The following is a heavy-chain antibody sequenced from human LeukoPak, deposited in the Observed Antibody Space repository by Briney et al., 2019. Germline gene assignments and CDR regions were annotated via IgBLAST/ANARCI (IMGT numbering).Heavy chain of an antibody. CDR1: GGSISSYY. V-gene: IGHV4-59*01. J-gene: IGHJ5*02. Sequence: PSETLSLTCTVSGGSISSYYWSWIRQPPGKGLEWIGYIYYSGSTNYNPSLKSRVTISVDTSKNRFSLKLSSVTAADTAVYYCARGAPPDIVVVPAATLWFDPWGQGTLVTVSS. D-gene: IGHD2-2*01. CDR3: ARGAPPDIVVVPAATLWFDP. CDR2: IYYSGST.